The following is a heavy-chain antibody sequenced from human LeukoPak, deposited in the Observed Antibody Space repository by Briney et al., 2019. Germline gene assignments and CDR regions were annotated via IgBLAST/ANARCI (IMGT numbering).Heavy chain of an antibody. CDR1: GFTFSSSG. J-gene: IGHJ4*02. Sequence: TGGSLRLSCAASGFTFSSSGMHWVRQAPGKGLEWVAVISYDGSNKYYADSVKGRFTFSRDNSKNTLYLQMNSLRAEDTAVYYCAKEYCSNSVCHSLDYRGQGTLVTVSS. D-gene: IGHD2-8*01. V-gene: IGHV3-30*18. CDR3: AKEYCSNSVCHSLDY. CDR2: ISYDGSNK.